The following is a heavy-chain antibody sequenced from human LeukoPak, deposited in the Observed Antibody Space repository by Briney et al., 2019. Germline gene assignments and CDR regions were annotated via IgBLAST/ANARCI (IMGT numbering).Heavy chain of an antibody. CDR2: IRYDGSNK. Sequence: GGSLRLSCAASGFTFSSYGVHWVRQAPGKGLEWVAFIRYDGSNKYYADSVKGRFTISRDNSKNTLYLQMNSLRAEDTAVYYCAKDRGVWGSYRYFDYWGQGTLVTVSS. D-gene: IGHD3-16*02. CDR1: GFTFSSYG. V-gene: IGHV3-30*02. J-gene: IGHJ4*02. CDR3: AKDRGVWGSYRYFDY.